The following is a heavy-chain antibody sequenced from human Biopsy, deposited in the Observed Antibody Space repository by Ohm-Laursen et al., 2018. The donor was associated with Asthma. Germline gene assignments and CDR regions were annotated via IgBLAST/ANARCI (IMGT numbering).Heavy chain of an antibody. CDR2: ISFDGSNK. D-gene: IGHD1-26*01. J-gene: IGHJ4*02. CDR3: AKDVFPGWELRRGPDY. V-gene: IGHV3-30*18. CDR1: GFTFSNYG. Sequence: SLRLSCTAPGFTFSNYGMHWVRQAPGKGLDWVAVISFDGSNKNYTDSVRGRFTISRDNSRNTLHLQMNSLRAEDTAVYYCAKDVFPGWELRRGPDYWGQGTLVTVSS.